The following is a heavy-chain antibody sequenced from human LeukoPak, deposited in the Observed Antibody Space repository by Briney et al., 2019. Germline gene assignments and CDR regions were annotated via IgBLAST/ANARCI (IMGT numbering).Heavy chain of an antibody. D-gene: IGHD3-9*01. J-gene: IGHJ4*02. V-gene: IGHV3-30*02. CDR3: ARDECSLTGYYKSSCSDS. CDR2: IRYDGSNE. CDR1: GFTFTSYV. Sequence: GGSLRLSCAASGFTFTSYVMHWVRQAPGKGLEWVAFIRYDGSNENYADSVKGRFTISRDNSKNTLYLQMNSLRAEDTAVYYCARDECSLTGYYKSSCSDSWGQGTLVTVSS.